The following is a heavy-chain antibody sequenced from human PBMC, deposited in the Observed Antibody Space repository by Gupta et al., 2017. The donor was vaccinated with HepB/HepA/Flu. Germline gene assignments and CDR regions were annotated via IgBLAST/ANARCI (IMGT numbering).Heavy chain of an antibody. D-gene: IGHD2-2*01. V-gene: IGHV3-43*01. CDR2: ISWDGGST. CDR3: AKGVYCSSTSCYSYYMDV. J-gene: IGHJ6*03. CDR1: GFTFDDYT. Sequence: EVQLVESGGVVVQPGGSLRLSCAASGFTFDDYTMPWVRQAPGKGLEWVSLISWDGGSTYYADSVKGRFTISRDNSKNSLYLQMNSLRTEDTALYYCAKGVYCSSTSCYSYYMDVWGKGTTVTVSS.